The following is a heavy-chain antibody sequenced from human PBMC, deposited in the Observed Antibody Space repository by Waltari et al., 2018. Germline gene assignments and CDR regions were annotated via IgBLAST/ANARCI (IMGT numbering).Heavy chain of an antibody. CDR2: LHYSGST. CDR1: GDSISRVGYY. V-gene: IGHV4-31*03. D-gene: IGHD6-6*01. CDR3: ARESYSSSAGYFYYYGLDV. J-gene: IGHJ6*02. Sequence: QVQLQESGPGLVKPSQTLSLTCTVSGDSISRVGYYWTWIRQPPGKGLECIGYLHYSGSTYYNPSLKSRVTISIDTSKKQFSLKLTSVTAADTAVYYCARESYSSSAGYFYYYGLDVWGQGTTVTVSS.